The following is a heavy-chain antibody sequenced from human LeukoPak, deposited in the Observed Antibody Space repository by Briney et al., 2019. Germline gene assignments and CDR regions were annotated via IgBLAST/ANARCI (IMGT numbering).Heavy chain of an antibody. CDR2: INPSGGST. CDR3: ARQRFGDVHAFDV. Sequence: ASVKVSCKAFGYTFTRYGVSWVRQAPGQGLEWMGIINPSGGSTSYAQKFEGRVTVTTDTSTSTAYMELRSLTSDDTAVYYCARQRFGDVHAFDVWGQGTVVSVS. J-gene: IGHJ3*01. D-gene: IGHD3-10*01. CDR1: GYTFTRYG. V-gene: IGHV1-18*01.